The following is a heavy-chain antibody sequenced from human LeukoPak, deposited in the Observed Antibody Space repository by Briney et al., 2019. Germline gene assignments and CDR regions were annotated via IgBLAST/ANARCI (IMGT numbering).Heavy chain of an antibody. J-gene: IGHJ6*03. CDR3: ASAGRGYSSSLYYPDV. V-gene: IGHV1-69*02. CDR2: IIPMLGIT. D-gene: IGHD5-18*01. CDR1: GGTSSSNT. Sequence: SVKVSCKASGGTSSSNTVTWVRQAPGQGLEWMGRIIPMLGITNYAQKFQDRVTITADKSTSTAYMELGSLRSEDTAVYYCASAGRGYSSSLYYPDVWGRGTTVTVSS.